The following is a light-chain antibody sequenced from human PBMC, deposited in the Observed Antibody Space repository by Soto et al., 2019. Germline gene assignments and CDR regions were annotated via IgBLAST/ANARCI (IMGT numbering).Light chain of an antibody. CDR3: CSSVGSPNWV. J-gene: IGLJ3*02. CDR1: SSDVGSCNC. CDR2: EVN. V-gene: IGLV2-23*02. Sequence: QSVLTQPASVSGSHGQSITISCTGTSSDVGSCNCVSWYQQHPGKAPTLMIYEVNKRPSGVSNRFSGSKSGNTASLTISGLQAEDEADYYCCSSVGSPNWVFGGGTNLTVL.